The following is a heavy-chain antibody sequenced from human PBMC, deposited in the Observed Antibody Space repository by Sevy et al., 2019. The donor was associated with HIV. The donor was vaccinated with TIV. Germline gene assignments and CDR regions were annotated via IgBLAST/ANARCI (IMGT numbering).Heavy chain of an antibody. J-gene: IGHJ6*02. CDR1: GDSVSSNSAA. D-gene: IGHD3-10*01. V-gene: IGHV6-1*01. Sequence: SQTLSLTCAISGDSVSSNSAAWNWIRQSPSRGLEWLGRTYYRSKWYNDYAVSVKSRITINPDKSRNQFSLQLNSVTPEETAVYYCAREGRITMVQGVIMRHYYYGMDVWGQGTTVTVSS. CDR2: TYYRSKWYN. CDR3: AREGRITMVQGVIMRHYYYGMDV.